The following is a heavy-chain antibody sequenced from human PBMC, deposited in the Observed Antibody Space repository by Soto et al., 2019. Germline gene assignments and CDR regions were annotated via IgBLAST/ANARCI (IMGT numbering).Heavy chain of an antibody. D-gene: IGHD2-21*01. Sequence: QVQLVQSGAEVKKPGASVKVSCKTSGYTFTTYGIRWVRQAPGQGLEWMGWISAYNGNTNYAQKFQGRVTVTTDPSTNTAYMELRILRSDETAVYDCARFHDCGMPALWGQGTLVTVSS. CDR3: ARFHDCGMPAL. CDR2: ISAYNGNT. V-gene: IGHV1-18*01. CDR1: GYTFTTYG. J-gene: IGHJ4*02.